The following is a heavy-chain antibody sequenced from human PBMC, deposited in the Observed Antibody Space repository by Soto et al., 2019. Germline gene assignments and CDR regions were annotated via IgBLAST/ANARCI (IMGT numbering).Heavy chain of an antibody. Sequence: PGGSLRLSCAASGFTFSNYDMHCVRQVTGKGLEWASTIGTAGDTYYPGSVKGRFTISRENAKNSLYLQMNSLRAEDTAVCYCARGRLIFLYYYDYWGQGTLVTVSS. J-gene: IGHJ4*02. CDR2: IGTAGDT. CDR1: GFTFSNYD. D-gene: IGHD2-21*02. CDR3: ARGRLIFLYYYDY. V-gene: IGHV3-13*01.